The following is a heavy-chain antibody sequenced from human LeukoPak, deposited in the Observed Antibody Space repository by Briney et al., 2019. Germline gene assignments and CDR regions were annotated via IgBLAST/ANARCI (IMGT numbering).Heavy chain of an antibody. V-gene: IGHV3-30*04. Sequence: GGSLRLSCAASGFTFSSYAMHWVRQAPGKGLEWVAVISYDGSNKYYADSVKGRFTISRDNSKNTLYLQMNSLRAEDTAVYYCAKVKGIAVAGPNFDYWAKGTLVTVSS. J-gene: IGHJ4*02. CDR3: AKVKGIAVAGPNFDY. CDR2: ISYDGSNK. CDR1: GFTFSSYA. D-gene: IGHD6-19*01.